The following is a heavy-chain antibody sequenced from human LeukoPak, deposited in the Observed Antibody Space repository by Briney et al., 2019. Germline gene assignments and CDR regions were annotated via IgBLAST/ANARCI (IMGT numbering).Heavy chain of an antibody. Sequence: GGSLRLSCAASGFTFSPYWMSWVRQAPGKGLEWVANIKQDGSEKYYVHSVKGRFTISRDNAKNSLYLQMNSLRAEDTAMYYCARDSAGNDYWGQGTLVTVSS. CDR2: IKQDGSEK. D-gene: IGHD6-13*01. CDR1: GFTFSPYW. V-gene: IGHV3-7*01. J-gene: IGHJ4*02. CDR3: ARDSAGNDY.